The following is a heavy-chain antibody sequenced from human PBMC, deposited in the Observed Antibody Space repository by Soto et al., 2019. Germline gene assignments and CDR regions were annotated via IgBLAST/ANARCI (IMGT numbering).Heavy chain of an antibody. V-gene: IGHV5-10-1*01. J-gene: IGHJ5*02. Sequence: SLNISCKGSGYSFTSYWISWVRQMPGKGLEWMGRIDPSDSYTNYSPSFQGHVTISADKSISTAYLQWSSLKASDTAMYYCARQAASRRDVNSSAPCGQGTLVAVS. CDR3: ARQAASRRDVNSSAP. CDR2: IDPSDSYT. D-gene: IGHD6-6*01. CDR1: GYSFTSYW.